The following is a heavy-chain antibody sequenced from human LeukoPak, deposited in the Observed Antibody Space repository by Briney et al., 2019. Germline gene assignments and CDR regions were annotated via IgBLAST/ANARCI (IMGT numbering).Heavy chain of an antibody. CDR3: ASGTGGRHDRYAFDI. D-gene: IGHD4-23*01. J-gene: IGHJ3*02. V-gene: IGHV1-46*01. CDR1: GYTFTSYY. CDR2: INPSGGST. Sequence: ASAKVSCKASGYTFTSYYMHWVRQAPGQGLEWMGIINPSGGSTSYAQKFQGRVTMTRDTSTSTVYMELSSLRSEDTAVYYCASGTGGRHDRYAFDIWGQGTMVTVSS.